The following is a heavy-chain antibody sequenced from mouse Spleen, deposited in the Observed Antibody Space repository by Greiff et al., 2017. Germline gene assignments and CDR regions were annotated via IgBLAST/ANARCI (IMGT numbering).Heavy chain of an antibody. V-gene: IGHV2-2*02. CDR3: ARNRIYDGYFYAMDY. CDR2: IWSGGST. CDR1: GFSLTSYG. Sequence: VKLVESGPGLVQPSQSLSITCTVSGFSLTSYGVHWVRQSPGKGLEWLGVIWSGGSTDYNAAFISRLSISKDNSKSQVFFKMNSLQANDTAIYYCARNRIYDGYFYAMDYWGQGTSVTVSS. D-gene: IGHD2-3*01. J-gene: IGHJ4*01.